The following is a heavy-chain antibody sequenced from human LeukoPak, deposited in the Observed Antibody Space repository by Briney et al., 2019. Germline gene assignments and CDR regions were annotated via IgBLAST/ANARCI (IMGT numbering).Heavy chain of an antibody. D-gene: IGHD4-23*01. J-gene: IGHJ4*02. CDR2: IYSSGST. Sequence: SETLSLTCTVSGGSINSYYWSWIRQPAGKGLEWIGRIYSSGSTNYNPSLKSRVSMSVDTSKNQFSLKLASVTAADTALYYCARGGKATVVTMWGQGILVTVSS. CDR1: GGSINSYY. CDR3: ARGGKATVVTM. V-gene: IGHV4-4*07.